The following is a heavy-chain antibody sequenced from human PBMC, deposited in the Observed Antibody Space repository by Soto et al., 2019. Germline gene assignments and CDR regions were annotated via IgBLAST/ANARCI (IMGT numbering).Heavy chain of an antibody. CDR3: ARAGASGIATTGPIYY. CDR1: CGSPSRGGYF. D-gene: IGHD1-26*01. Sequence: SPTLPLPSPVSCGSPSRGGYFVCCIRLQKKKGLEWIGYIYYSGSTYYNPSLKSRVTISVDTSKNQFSLKLSSVTAADTAVYYCARAGASGIATTGPIYYWGQGTLLRMSS. V-gene: IGHV4-31*02. CDR2: IYYSGST. J-gene: IGHJ4*02.